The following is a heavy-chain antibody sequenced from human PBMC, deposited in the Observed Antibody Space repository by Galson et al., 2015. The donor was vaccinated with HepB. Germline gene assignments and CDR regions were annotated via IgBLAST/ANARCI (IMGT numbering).Heavy chain of an antibody. D-gene: IGHD4-17*01. CDR1: GFTFSSYA. CDR3: ARAATLTVTKTGDY. V-gene: IGHV3-30*04. Sequence: SLRLSCAASGFTFSSYAMHWVRQAPGKGLEWVAVISYDGSNKYYADSVKGRFTISRDNSKNTLYLQMNSLRAEDTAVYYCARAATLTVTKTGDYWGQGTLVTVSS. CDR2: ISYDGSNK. J-gene: IGHJ4*02.